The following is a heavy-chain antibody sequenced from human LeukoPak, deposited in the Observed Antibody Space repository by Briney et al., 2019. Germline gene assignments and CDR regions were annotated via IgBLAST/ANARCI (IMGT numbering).Heavy chain of an antibody. CDR2: ISGSGGST. V-gene: IGHV3-23*01. Sequence: GGSLRLSCAASGFTFSSYAMSWVRQAPGKGLEWVSAISGSGGSTYYADSVKGRFTISRDNSKNTLYLQMNSLRAEDTAVYYCASGPFSSWYKVLDYWGQGTLVTVSS. D-gene: IGHD6-13*01. CDR3: ASGPFSSWYKVLDY. CDR1: GFTFSSYA. J-gene: IGHJ4*02.